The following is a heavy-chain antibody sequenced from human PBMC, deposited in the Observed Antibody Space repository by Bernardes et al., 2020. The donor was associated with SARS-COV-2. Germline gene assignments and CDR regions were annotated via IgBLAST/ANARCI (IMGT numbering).Heavy chain of an antibody. V-gene: IGHV4-59*01. CDR3: ARVSANWALDY. J-gene: IGHJ4*02. D-gene: IGHD7-27*01. Sequence: SETLSLTCSVSGGSMNYYQWAWIRQPPGKGLQSIEHVHFSGSTTYNPSLKSRLSISLEMSKSQFSLRLRSVTAADTALYFCARVSANWALDYWGQGALVIVSS. CDR1: GGSMNYYQ. CDR2: VHFSGST.